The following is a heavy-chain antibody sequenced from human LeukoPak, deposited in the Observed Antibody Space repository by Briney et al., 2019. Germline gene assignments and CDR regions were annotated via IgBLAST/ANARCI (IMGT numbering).Heavy chain of an antibody. CDR1: GGSISSSSYY. V-gene: IGHV4-39*02. J-gene: IGHJ4*02. CDR3: AREPSIAAGDFDY. D-gene: IGHD6-13*01. CDR2: IYYSGTT. Sequence: SETLSLTCTVSGGSISSSSYYRGWIRQPPGKGLEWLGSIYYSGTTYYNPSLKSRVTISVDTSKNQISLKLNSVTAADTAVYYCAREPSIAAGDFDYWGQGTLVTVSS.